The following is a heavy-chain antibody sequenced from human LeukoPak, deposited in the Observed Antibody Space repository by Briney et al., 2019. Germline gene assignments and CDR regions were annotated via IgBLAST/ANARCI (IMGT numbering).Heavy chain of an antibody. D-gene: IGHD6-19*01. CDR3: ARETPDSSGWD. CDR1: GFTFVSHW. V-gene: IGHV3-7*01. J-gene: IGHJ4*02. CDR2: IKQDGSRK. Sequence: GGSLRLSCVASGFTFVSHWMTWVRQAPGKGLEWVANIKQDGSRKYYVDSVKGRFTISRDNAKNSLYLQMNSLRSEDTAVYYCARETPDSSGWDWGQGTLVTVSS.